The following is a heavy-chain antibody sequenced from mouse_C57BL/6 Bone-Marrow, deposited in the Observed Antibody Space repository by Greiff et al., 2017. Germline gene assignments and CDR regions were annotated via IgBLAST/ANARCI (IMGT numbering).Heavy chain of an antibody. CDR2: ISSGGSYT. CDR1: GFTFSSYG. Sequence: DVQLQESGGDLVKPGGSLKLSCAASGFTFSSYGMSWVRQTPDKRLEWVATISSGGSYTYYPDSVKGRFTISRDNAKNTLYLQMSSLKSEDTAMYYCARKDYYGSSAWFAYWGQGTLVTVSA. CDR3: ARKDYYGSSAWFAY. D-gene: IGHD1-1*01. J-gene: IGHJ3*01. V-gene: IGHV5-6*01.